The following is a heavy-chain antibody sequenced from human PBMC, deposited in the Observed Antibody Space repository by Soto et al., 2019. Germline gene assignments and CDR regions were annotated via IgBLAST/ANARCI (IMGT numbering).Heavy chain of an antibody. V-gene: IGHV3-48*02. Sequence: VGSLRLSCVVSGCTCSSDNLNCVRQAPGKGLEWVSYISTRRNTIYYADSVKGRFTISRDNAKTSLFLQMNRLRDEATAVYYCARDRIAAAGAYDFDYWGQGTLVTGSS. J-gene: IGHJ4*02. D-gene: IGHD6-13*01. CDR1: GCTCSSDN. CDR3: ARDRIAAAGAYDFDY. CDR2: ISTRRNTI.